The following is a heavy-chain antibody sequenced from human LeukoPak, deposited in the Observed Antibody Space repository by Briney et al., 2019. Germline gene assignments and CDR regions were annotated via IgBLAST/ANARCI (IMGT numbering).Heavy chain of an antibody. Sequence: SETLSLTCAVSGGSISGSNCWSWVRQPPRKGLEWIGEICPGGTTNYNPSLWGRVTISVDTSKNQFSLKLSSVTAADTAMYYCATLGATMTTAYFDSWGQGTLVTVSS. CDR3: ATLGATMTTAYFDS. V-gene: IGHV4-4*02. CDR1: GGSISGSNC. D-gene: IGHD4-17*01. CDR2: ICPGGTT. J-gene: IGHJ4*02.